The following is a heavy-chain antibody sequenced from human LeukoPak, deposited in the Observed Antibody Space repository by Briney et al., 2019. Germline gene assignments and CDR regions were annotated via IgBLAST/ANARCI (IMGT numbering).Heavy chain of an antibody. D-gene: IGHD5-24*01. J-gene: IGHJ6*03. V-gene: IGHV3-23*01. CDR1: GFTFSSYS. Sequence: GGSLRLSCAASGFTFSSYSMNWVRQAPGKGLEWVSAISGSGISTYYADSVKGRFTISRDNSKNTLYLQMNSLRAEDTAVYYCAKNIWTEMATIYYYMDVWGKGTTVTVSS. CDR2: ISGSGIST. CDR3: AKNIWTEMATIYYYMDV.